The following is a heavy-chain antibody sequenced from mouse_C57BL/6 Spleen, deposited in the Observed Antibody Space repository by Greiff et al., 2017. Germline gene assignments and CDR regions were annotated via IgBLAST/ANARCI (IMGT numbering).Heavy chain of an antibody. D-gene: IGHD2-13*01. CDR2: ILPGSGST. CDR1: GYTFTGYW. Sequence: VQLQQSGAELMKPGASVKLSCKATGYTFTGYWIEWVKQRPGHGLEWIGEILPGSGSTNYYEKFKGKATFTADTSSNTAYMQLSSLTTEDSAIYYCARGRTRRYWGQGTTLTVSS. J-gene: IGHJ2*01. CDR3: ARGRTRRY. V-gene: IGHV1-9*01.